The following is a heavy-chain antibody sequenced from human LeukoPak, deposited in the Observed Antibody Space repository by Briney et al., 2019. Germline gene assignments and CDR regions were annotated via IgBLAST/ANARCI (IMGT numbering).Heavy chain of an antibody. CDR2: TYYRSKWYN. CDR1: GDSVSSNSAA. Sequence: SQTLSLTCAISGDSVSSNSAAWNWIRQSPSRGLEWLGRTYYRSKWYNNYAVSVRSRITINPDTSKNQFSLQLNSVTPEDTAVYYCARTCSSTSCYRFLEWLLLVYWGQGTLVTVSS. V-gene: IGHV6-1*01. J-gene: IGHJ4*02. D-gene: IGHD2-2*01. CDR3: ARTCSSTSCYRFLEWLLLVY.